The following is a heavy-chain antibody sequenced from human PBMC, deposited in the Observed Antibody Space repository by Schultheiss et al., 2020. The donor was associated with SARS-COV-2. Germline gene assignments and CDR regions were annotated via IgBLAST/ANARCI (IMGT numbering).Heavy chain of an antibody. CDR3: ARDPTYYDILTGSYALYYYGMDV. CDR1: DGSFSDYY. J-gene: IGHJ6*02. CDR2: ISYSGST. Sequence: SETLSLTCAVSDGSFSDYYWTWIRQPPGKGLEWIGYISYSGSTNYNPSLKSRVTISVDTSKNQFSLKLSSVTAADTAVYYCARDPTYYDILTGSYALYYYGMDVWGQGTTVTVSS. D-gene: IGHD3-9*01. V-gene: IGHV4-59*01.